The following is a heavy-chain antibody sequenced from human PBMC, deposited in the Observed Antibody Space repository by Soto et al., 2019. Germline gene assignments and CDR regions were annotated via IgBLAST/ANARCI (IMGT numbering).Heavy chain of an antibody. Sequence: GGSLRLSCAASGFNFGPFWMHWVRQAPGKGLVWVSHINGDGSTIVYAGSVKGRFTTSRDNAQSTLYLQMSSLRVDDTAVYFCVRDRGYPDSFDIWGHGTMVPVSS. D-gene: IGHD3-22*01. CDR2: INGDGSTI. CDR3: VRDRGYPDSFDI. V-gene: IGHV3-74*03. CDR1: GFNFGPFW. J-gene: IGHJ3*02.